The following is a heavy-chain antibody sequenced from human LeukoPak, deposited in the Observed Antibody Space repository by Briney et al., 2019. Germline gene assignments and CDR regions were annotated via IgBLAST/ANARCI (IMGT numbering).Heavy chain of an antibody. CDR3: ARSGYSGYDSEFDY. D-gene: IGHD5-12*01. CDR1: GFTVSSNY. J-gene: IGHJ4*02. Sequence: GGSLRLSCAASGFTVSSNYMSWVRQAPGKGLEWVANIKQDGSEKYYVDSVKGRFTISRDNAKNSLYLQMNSLRAEDTAVYYCARSGYSGYDSEFDYWGQGTLVTVSS. CDR2: IKQDGSEK. V-gene: IGHV3-7*01.